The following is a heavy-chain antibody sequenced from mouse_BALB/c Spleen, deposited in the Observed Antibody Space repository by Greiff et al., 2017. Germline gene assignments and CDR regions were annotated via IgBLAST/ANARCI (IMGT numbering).Heavy chain of an antibody. CDR1: GFTFSSYA. CDR2: ISSGGSYT. V-gene: IGHV5-9-4*01. CDR3: ARRPSYYGNPVYFDY. D-gene: IGHD2-10*01. J-gene: IGHJ2*01. Sequence: EVKLVESGGGLVKPGGSLKLSCAASGFTFSSYAMSWVRQSPEKRLEWVAEISSGGSYTYYPDTVTGRFTISRDNAKNTLYLEMSSLRSEDTAMYYCARRPSYYGNPVYFDYWGQGTTLTVSS.